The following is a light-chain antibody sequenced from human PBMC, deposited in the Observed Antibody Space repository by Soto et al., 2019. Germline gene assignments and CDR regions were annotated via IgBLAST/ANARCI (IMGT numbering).Light chain of an antibody. V-gene: IGKV1-39*01. J-gene: IGKJ2*01. CDR3: QQSDSTLYT. CDR1: QSIGTG. CDR2: AAS. Sequence: DIQMTQSPSSLSASVGDRVTIACRASQSIGTGLSWYQQKPEKAPKLLIYAASRVQSGVPSRFSGSGSGTDFTLTISSLQPEDFATYYCQQSDSTLYTFGQGTKV.